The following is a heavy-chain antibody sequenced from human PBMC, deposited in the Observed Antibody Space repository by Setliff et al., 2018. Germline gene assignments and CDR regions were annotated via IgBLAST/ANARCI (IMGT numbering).Heavy chain of an antibody. Sequence: GESLKLSCAASGFRFNAHGMNWVRQVPGKGLEWVSTINWDGHSTGYRDSVKGRFTISRDNAKNFLYLQMNSLRAEDTAVYYCARDGGEYWGQGTLVTVSS. CDR1: GFRFNAHG. J-gene: IGHJ4*02. D-gene: IGHD3-16*01. CDR3: ARDGGEY. V-gene: IGHV3-20*04. CDR2: INWDGHST.